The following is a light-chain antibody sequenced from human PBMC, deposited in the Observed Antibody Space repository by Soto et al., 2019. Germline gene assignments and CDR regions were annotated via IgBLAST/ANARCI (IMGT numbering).Light chain of an antibody. CDR3: RVGGGSSDLWL. CDR2: DDS. V-gene: IGLV3-21*02. CDR1: NIGSKS. Sequence: SYELTQPPSVSVAPGQTARITCGGNNIGSKSVHWYQQKPGQAPVLVVYDDSDRPSGIPERFSGSNSGNTPTLTISRVEAGEEADFYCRVGGGSSDLWLFGGGPRLPVL. J-gene: IGLJ3*02.